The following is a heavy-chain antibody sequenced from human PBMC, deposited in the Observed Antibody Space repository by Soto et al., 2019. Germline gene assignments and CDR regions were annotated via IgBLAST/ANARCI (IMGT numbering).Heavy chain of an antibody. D-gene: IGHD7-27*01. V-gene: IGHV4-34*01. J-gene: IGHJ4*02. Sequence: QVQLQQWGAGLLKPSETLSLTCAVYGGSFSGYYWNWIRQPPGKGLEWIGEINHSGSTNYNPSLKSRVTISVDTSKNQFSLTLSSLTAADTAVYYCARGWGRIFDYWGQGTLVTVSS. CDR3: ARGWGRIFDY. CDR1: GGSFSGYY. CDR2: INHSGST.